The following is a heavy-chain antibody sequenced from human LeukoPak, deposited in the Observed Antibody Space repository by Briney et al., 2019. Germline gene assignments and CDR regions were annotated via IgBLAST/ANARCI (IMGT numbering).Heavy chain of an antibody. CDR2: ISYDGSKK. Sequence: PGGSLRLSCAASGFTFSDYPLHWVRQAPGKGLEWVTFISYDGSKKYDADSVKGRFTISRDNSKNTLYLLLNSLETEDTAVYYCARGGARNQLQPFWFDYWGQGTLVTVSS. CDR3: ARGGARNQLQPFWFDY. CDR1: GFTFSDYP. V-gene: IGHV3-30*01. D-gene: IGHD1-1*01. J-gene: IGHJ4*02.